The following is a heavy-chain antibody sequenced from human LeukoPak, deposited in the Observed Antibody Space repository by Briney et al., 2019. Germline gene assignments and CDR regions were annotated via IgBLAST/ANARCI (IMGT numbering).Heavy chain of an antibody. J-gene: IGHJ3*02. CDR1: GGSISSGGYY. Sequence: PSQTLSLTCTVSGGSISSGGYYWTWIRQHPGKGLEWIGYIYYSGSTYYNPSLKSRVTISVDTSKNQFSLKLSSVTAADTAVYYCARAPALTTSRPVESRHAFDIWGQGTMVTVSS. D-gene: IGHD2-2*01. V-gene: IGHV4-31*03. CDR3: ARAPALTTSRPVESRHAFDI. CDR2: IYYSGST.